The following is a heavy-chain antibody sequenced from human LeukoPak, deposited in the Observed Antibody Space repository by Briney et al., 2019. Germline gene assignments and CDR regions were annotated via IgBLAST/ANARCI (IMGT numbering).Heavy chain of an antibody. CDR2: INPSGGST. D-gene: IGHD5-18*01. J-gene: IGHJ4*02. Sequence: GASVKVSCKASGYTFTSYGISWVGQAPGQGLEWMGRINPSGGSTSYAQKFQGRVTMTRDMSTSTVYMEVSSLRSEDTAVYYCARVGGYSYGYSGQHDRAIDYWGQGTLVTVSS. CDR1: GYTFTSYG. CDR3: ARVGGYSYGYSGQHDRAIDY. V-gene: IGHV1-46*01.